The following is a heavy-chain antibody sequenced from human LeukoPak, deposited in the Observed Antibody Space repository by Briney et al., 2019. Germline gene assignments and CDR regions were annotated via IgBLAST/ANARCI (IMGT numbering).Heavy chain of an antibody. CDR1: GFTFSSYA. J-gene: IGHJ4*02. CDR3: ARQLEYCSGGNCYFDY. CDR2: ISGSGGGT. V-gene: IGHV3-23*01. D-gene: IGHD2-15*01. Sequence: GGSLRLSCAASGFTFSSYAMSWVRQAPGKGLEWVSAISGSGGGTHYADSVKGRFTISRDNSKNTLYLQMNSLRAEDTAVYYCARQLEYCSGGNCYFDYWGQGTLVTVSS.